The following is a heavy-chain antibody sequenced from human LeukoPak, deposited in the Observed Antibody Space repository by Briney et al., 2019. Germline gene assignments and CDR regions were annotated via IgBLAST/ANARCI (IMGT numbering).Heavy chain of an antibody. Sequence: SETLSLTCTVSGGSISSYYWSWIRQPPGKGLEWIGYIYYSGSTNYNPSLKSRVTISVDTSKNQFSLKLSSVTAADTAVYYCARHYYDSSGYYGSGYYYYGMDVWGQGTTVTVSS. CDR3: ARHYYDSSGYYGSGYYYYGMDV. CDR2: IYYSGST. CDR1: GGSISSYY. J-gene: IGHJ6*02. V-gene: IGHV4-59*08. D-gene: IGHD3-22*01.